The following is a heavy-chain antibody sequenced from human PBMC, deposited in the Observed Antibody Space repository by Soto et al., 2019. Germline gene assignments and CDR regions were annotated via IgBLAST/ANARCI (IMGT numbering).Heavy chain of an antibody. J-gene: IGHJ4*02. CDR3: ASRGSGSYYDY. CDR2: ISGSGDST. Sequence: EVQLLESGGGLVQPGGSLRLSCAASGFTFSSYAMSWVRQAPGKGLEWVSVISGSGDSTYYADSVKGRFTISRDNSKNTLYLQMNSLRAEDTDGYYCASRGSGSYYDYWGQGTLVTLSS. CDR1: GFTFSSYA. V-gene: IGHV3-23*01. D-gene: IGHD1-26*01.